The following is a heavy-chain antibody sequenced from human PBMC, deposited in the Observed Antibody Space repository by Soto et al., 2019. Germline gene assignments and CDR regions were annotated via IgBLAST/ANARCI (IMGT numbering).Heavy chain of an antibody. CDR3: ERDVIGHDNYETIGYYFDH. D-gene: IGHD3-16*01. J-gene: IGHJ4*02. CDR2: IDPSGGVT. V-gene: IGHV1-46*01. CDR1: GYTFTKFH. Sequence: QVQLIQFGAEVKKPGASVKVSCRTSGYTFTKFHIHWVRQAPGQGLEWMGMIDPSGGVTRDAQRFQGGIPMTGDTSDSTVYMEVRGLTSEDTAVYYCERDVIGHDNYETIGYYFDHWGPGTLVTVSS.